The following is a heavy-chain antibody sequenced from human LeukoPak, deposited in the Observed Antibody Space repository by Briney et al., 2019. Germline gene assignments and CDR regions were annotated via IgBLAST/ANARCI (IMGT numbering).Heavy chain of an antibody. D-gene: IGHD3-10*01. CDR2: ISYDGSNK. CDR3: AKVWGQRRGVVEDY. CDR1: GFTFSSYG. V-gene: IGHV3-30*18. J-gene: IGHJ4*02. Sequence: PGGSLRLSCAASGFTFSSYGMHWVRQAPGKRLEWVAVISYDGSNKYYADSVKGRFTISRDNSKNTLYLQMNSLRAEDTAVYYCAKVWGQRRGVVEDYWGQGTLVTVSS.